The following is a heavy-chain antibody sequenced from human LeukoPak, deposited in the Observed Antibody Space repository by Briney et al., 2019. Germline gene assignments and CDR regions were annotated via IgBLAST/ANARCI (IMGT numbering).Heavy chain of an antibody. J-gene: IGHJ4*02. Sequence: ASVKVSCKASGYTFTSYAMHWVRQAPGQRLEWMGWINAGNGNTKYSQKFQGRVTITRDTSASTAYMELSSLRSDDTAVYYCARGALAAAGTPFDYWGQGTLVTVSS. CDR3: ARGALAAAGTPFDY. V-gene: IGHV1-3*01. CDR2: INAGNGNT. D-gene: IGHD6-13*01. CDR1: GYTFTSYA.